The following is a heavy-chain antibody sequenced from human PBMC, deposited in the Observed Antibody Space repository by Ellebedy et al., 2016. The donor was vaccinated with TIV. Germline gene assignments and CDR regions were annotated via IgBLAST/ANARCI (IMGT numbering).Heavy chain of an antibody. Sequence: GESLKISXAASGFTFSDYYMNWIRRAPGKGLEWVSYISSSGNTIYYADSVKGRFTISRDNAKNSLYLQMNSLRAEDTAVYYCARAPPRRGSYVWDYWGQGTLVTVSS. V-gene: IGHV3-11*01. CDR1: GFTFSDYY. J-gene: IGHJ4*02. D-gene: IGHD1-26*01. CDR3: ARAPPRRGSYVWDY. CDR2: ISSSGNTI.